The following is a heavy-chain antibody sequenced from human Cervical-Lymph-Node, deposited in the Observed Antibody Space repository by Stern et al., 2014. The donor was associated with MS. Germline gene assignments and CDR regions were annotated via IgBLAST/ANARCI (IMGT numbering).Heavy chain of an antibody. CDR2: INPNSGGT. CDR1: GYTFTGYY. D-gene: IGHD2-21*02. CDR3: ASRDCGGDCYDFYWYFDL. Sequence: VQLVESGAEVKKPGASVKVSCKASGYTFTGYYMHWVRQAPGQGLEWMGWINPNSGGTNYAQKFQGRVTMTRDTSISTAYMELSRLRSDDTAVYYCASRDCGGDCYDFYWYFDLWGRGTLVTVSS. J-gene: IGHJ2*01. V-gene: IGHV1-2*02.